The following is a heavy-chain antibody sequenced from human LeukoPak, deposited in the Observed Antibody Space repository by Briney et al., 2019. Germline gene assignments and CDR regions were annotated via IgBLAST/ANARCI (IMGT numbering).Heavy chain of an antibody. CDR1: GYTFTSYG. CDR2: ISAYNGNT. Sequence: ASVKVSCKASGYTFTSYGISWVRQAPGQGLEWMGWISAYNGNTNYAQKLQGRVTMTTDTSTSTAHMELRSLRSDDTAVYYCARSYYDSSGYYYGDAFDIWGQGTMVTVSS. CDR3: ARSYYDSSGYYYGDAFDI. V-gene: IGHV1-18*01. J-gene: IGHJ3*02. D-gene: IGHD3-22*01.